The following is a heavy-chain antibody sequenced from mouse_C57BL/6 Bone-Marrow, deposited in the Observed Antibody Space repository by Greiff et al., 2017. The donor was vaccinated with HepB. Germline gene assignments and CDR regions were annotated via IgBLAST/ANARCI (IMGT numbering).Heavy chain of an antibody. J-gene: IGHJ2*01. CDR3: AVDGYDGVDY. Sequence: EVQLQQSGAELVRPGASVKLSCTASGFTIKDYYMHWVKQRPEQGLEWIGWIDPENGDTEYASKFKGKATITADTSSNTAYLKLSSLTSEDTAVYDCAVDGYDGVDYWGQGTTVTVS. CDR2: IDPENGDT. CDR1: GFTIKDYY. V-gene: IGHV14-4*01. D-gene: IGHD2-2*01.